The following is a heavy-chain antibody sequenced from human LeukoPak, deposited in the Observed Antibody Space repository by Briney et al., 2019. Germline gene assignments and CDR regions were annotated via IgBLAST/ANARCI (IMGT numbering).Heavy chain of an antibody. CDR1: GYTLTELS. J-gene: IGHJ4*02. D-gene: IGHD4-23*01. V-gene: IGHV1-24*01. CDR3: ATNVAAWTVGVGELGDPQYFDY. Sequence: ASVKVSCKVSGYTLTELSMHWVRQAPGKGLEWMGGFHPEDDETIYAQKFQGRVTMTEDTSTDTAYMELSSLRSEDTAVYYCATNVAAWTVGVGELGDPQYFDYWGQGTLVTVSS. CDR2: FHPEDDET.